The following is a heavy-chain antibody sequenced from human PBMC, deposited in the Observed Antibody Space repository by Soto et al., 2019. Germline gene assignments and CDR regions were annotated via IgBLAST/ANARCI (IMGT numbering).Heavy chain of an antibody. CDR1: GGSLRGYY. CDR3: AKSATVGAANFDV. D-gene: IGHD1-26*01. V-gene: IGHV4-34*01. Sequence: QVQLQQWGAGLLKPPETLSLTCAVSGGSLRGYYWSWIRQSPGKGLEWIGEINYSGGTNYNPSLKSRVTISVDTSKNQLSLRLISLTAADTAVYYCAKSATVGAANFDVWGQGTMVTVSA. CDR2: INYSGGT. J-gene: IGHJ3*01.